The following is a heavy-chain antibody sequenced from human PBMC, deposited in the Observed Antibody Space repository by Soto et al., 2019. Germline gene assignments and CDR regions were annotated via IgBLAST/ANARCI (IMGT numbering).Heavy chain of an antibody. CDR1: GYTFTGYY. CDR2: INPNSGGT. CDR3: ARGGYCSGGSCYLRYFDY. J-gene: IGHJ4*02. D-gene: IGHD2-15*01. V-gene: IGHV1-2*04. Sequence: ASVKVSCTASGYTFTGYYMHWVRQAPGQGLEWMGWINPNSGGTNYAQKFQGWVTMTRDTSISTAYMELSRLRSDDTAVYYCARGGYCSGGSCYLRYFDYWGQGTLVTVSS.